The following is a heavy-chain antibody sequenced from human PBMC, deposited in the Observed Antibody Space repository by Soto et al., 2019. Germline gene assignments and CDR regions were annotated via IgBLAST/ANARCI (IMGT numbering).Heavy chain of an antibody. V-gene: IGHV2-5*02. CDR2: IYWDNDK. J-gene: IGHJ4*02. D-gene: IGHD5-18*01. Sequence: QITLKESGPTLVKPTQTLTLTCTFSGFSLTTPGVAVGWIRQHPGKALEWLALIYWDNDKRYSQSLKSRLAITKDTSKNQVVLIITNMDPVDTATYYCAHQSRGNRFPSAYWGQGTLVPVSS. CDR1: GFSLTTPGVA. CDR3: AHQSRGNRFPSAY.